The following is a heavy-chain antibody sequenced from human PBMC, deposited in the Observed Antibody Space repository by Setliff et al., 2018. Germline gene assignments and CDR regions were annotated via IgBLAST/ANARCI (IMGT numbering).Heavy chain of an antibody. V-gene: IGHV1-18*01. CDR2: ISAYNGNT. Sequence: ASVKVSCKVSGYTLTELSMHWVRQAPGKGLEWMGWISAYNGNTNYAQRFQGRVTMTTDTSTSTAYMELRSLRSDDTAVYYCARGRHPPWSGYPYYYMDVWGKGTTVTVSS. J-gene: IGHJ6*03. D-gene: IGHD3-3*01. CDR3: ARGRHPPWSGYPYYYMDV. CDR1: GYTLTELS.